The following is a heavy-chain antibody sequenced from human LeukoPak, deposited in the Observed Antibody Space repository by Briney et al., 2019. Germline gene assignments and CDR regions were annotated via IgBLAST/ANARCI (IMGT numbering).Heavy chain of an antibody. D-gene: IGHD1-26*01. CDR1: GGSISSYY. CDR2: IYTSGSA. V-gene: IGHV4-4*07. J-gene: IGHJ5*02. Sequence: PSETLSLTCTVSGGSISSYYWSWIRQPAGKGLEWIGRIYTSGSANFNPSLKSRVTMSVDTSKNQFSLKLSSVTAADTAVYYCARVYEGAITELGWFDPWGQGTLVTVSS. CDR3: ARVYEGAITELGWFDP.